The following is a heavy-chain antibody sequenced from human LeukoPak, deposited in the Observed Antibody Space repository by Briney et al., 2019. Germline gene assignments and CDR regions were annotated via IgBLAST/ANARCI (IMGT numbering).Heavy chain of an antibody. J-gene: IGHJ4*02. D-gene: IGHD3-10*01. Sequence: PGGSLRLSCAVSGFNFNTYSMNWVRQAPGKGLEYVSGISSNGGSTYYAGSVKGRFTISRDNSKNTVNLQMGSLRIEDTAVYHCARMTLYGSGTVDWGQGILVTVSS. CDR3: ARMTLYGSGTVD. CDR2: ISSNGGST. V-gene: IGHV3-64*02. CDR1: GFNFNTYS.